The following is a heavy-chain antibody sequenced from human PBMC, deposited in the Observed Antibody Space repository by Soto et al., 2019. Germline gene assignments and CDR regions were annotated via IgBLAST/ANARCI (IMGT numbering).Heavy chain of an antibody. D-gene: IGHD5-12*01. J-gene: IGHJ3*02. CDR1: GYSFTSYS. Sequence: PGESLKISCKGSGYSFTSYSIGWVRQMPGKGLGWMGIIYPGDSDTSYSPSFQGQVTISADKSISTAYLQWSSLRASDTAMYYCGKRRDGYKLDACDIWGQGTMVTVSS. CDR2: IYPGDSDT. CDR3: GKRRDGYKLDACDI. V-gene: IGHV5-51*01.